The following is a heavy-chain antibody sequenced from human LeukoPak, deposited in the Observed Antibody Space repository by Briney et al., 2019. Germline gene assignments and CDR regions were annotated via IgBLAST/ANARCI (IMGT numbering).Heavy chain of an antibody. CDR1: GFTFSSYG. D-gene: IGHD4-23*01. CDR2: IRYDGSNK. Sequence: GGSLRLSCAASGFTFSSYGMHWVRQAPGKGLEWAAFIRYDGSNKYYADSVKGRFTISRDNSKNTLYLQMNSLRAEDTAVYYCAEGSYGGNLDDAFDIWGQGTMVTVSS. CDR3: AEGSYGGNLDDAFDI. J-gene: IGHJ3*02. V-gene: IGHV3-30*02.